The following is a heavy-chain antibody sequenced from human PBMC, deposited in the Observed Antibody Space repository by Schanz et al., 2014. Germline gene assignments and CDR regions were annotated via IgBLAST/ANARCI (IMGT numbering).Heavy chain of an antibody. CDR3: ARDTTWRLDL. V-gene: IGHV4-61*02. D-gene: IGHD1-1*01. CDR1: GGSISSGTYY. CDR2: IYTSGST. J-gene: IGHJ2*01. Sequence: QVQLQESGPGLVKPSQTLSLTCIVSGGSISSGTYYWSWLRQPAGKGLEWIGRIYTSGSTNYNPSLKSRFPISRDTPRNQFSLTLTSLTAADTAVYYCARDTTWRLDLWGRGTLVTVSS.